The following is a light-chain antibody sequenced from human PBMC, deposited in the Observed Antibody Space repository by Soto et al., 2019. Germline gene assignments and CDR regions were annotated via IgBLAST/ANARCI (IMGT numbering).Light chain of an antibody. CDR2: DGT. V-gene: IGLV2-14*02. Sequence: QSALTQPASVSGSPGQSITISCTGTSSDVGGYNYVSWYQQHPGKAPKLMIYDGTKRPSGVSNRFSGSKSGNTASLTISGLQAEDEADYYCSSYTGSSTPVVFGGGTKVTVL. CDR3: SSYTGSSTPVV. CDR1: SSDVGGYNY. J-gene: IGLJ2*01.